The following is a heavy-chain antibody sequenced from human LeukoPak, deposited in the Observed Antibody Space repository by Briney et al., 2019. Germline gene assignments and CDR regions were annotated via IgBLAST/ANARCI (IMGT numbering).Heavy chain of an antibody. D-gene: IGHD2-15*01. V-gene: IGHV3-23*01. CDR2: ISGVGGTT. Sequence: PGGSLRLSCAASGFIFSDYAMSWVRQAPGKGLEWVSSISGVGGTTYYAESVKGRFTISRDNSKNTLDLQMNSLRAEDTATYYCAKAPRVYCSGGSCFLSYWGQGALVTVSS. J-gene: IGHJ4*02. CDR3: AKAPRVYCSGGSCFLSY. CDR1: GFIFSDYA.